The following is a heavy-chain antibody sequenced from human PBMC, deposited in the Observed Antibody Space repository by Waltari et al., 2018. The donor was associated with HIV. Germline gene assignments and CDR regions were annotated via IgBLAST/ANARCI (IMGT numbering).Heavy chain of an antibody. CDR3: ARKGAAGFFYFDC. V-gene: IGHV1-3*04. D-gene: IGHD2-15*01. CDR2: INTGNDNT. CDR1: GYTFTSYA. J-gene: IGHJ4*02. Sequence: QVQLVQSGAEVKKPGASVKVSCKASGYTFTSYAIHWVRQAPGQRREWMGWINTGNDNTESSQKFQGRVTIARDTSASTAYMELSSLTSEDTAIYYCARKGAAGFFYFDCWGQGTLVTVSS.